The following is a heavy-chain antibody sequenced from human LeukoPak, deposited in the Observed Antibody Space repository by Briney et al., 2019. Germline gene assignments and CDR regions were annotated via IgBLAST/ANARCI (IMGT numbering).Heavy chain of an antibody. CDR1: GGSISSYY. CDR3: ARRWLQSHRDAFDI. V-gene: IGHV4-59*01. J-gene: IGHJ3*02. Sequence: SETLSLTCTVSGGSISSYYWSWIRQPPGKGLEWIGYIYYSGSTNYNPSLKSRVTISVDTSKNQFSLKLSSVTAADTAVYYCARRWLQSHRDAFDIWGQGTVVTVSS. CDR2: IYYSGST. D-gene: IGHD5-24*01.